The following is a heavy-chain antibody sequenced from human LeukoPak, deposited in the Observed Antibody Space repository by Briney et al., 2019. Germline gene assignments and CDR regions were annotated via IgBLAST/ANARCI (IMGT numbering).Heavy chain of an antibody. V-gene: IGHV1-8*01. CDR2: MNPNSGNT. D-gene: IGHD2-8*01. CDR1: GYTFTSYD. J-gene: IGHJ6*02. Sequence: ASVKVSCKASGYTFTSYDINWVRQATGQGLEWMGWMNPNSGNTGYAQKFQGRVTMTRNNSISTAYMELSSLRSEDTAVYYCARGERKTLLLIRYYYYGMDVWGQGTTVTVSS. CDR3: ARGERKTLLLIRYYYYGMDV.